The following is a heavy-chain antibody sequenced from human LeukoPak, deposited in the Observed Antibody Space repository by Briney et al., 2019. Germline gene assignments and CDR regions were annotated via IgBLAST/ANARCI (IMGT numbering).Heavy chain of an antibody. CDR3: ARGLGATALN. Sequence: PSETLSLTCAVYGGSFSGYYWSWIRQPPGKGLEWIGEINHSGSTNYNPSLKSRVTISVDTSKNQFSLKLSSVTAADTAAYYCARGLGATALNWGQGTLVTVSS. J-gene: IGHJ4*02. V-gene: IGHV4-34*01. D-gene: IGHD3-10*01. CDR1: GGSFSGYY. CDR2: INHSGST.